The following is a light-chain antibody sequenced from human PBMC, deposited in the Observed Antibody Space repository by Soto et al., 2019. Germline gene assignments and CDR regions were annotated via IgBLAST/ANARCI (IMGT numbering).Light chain of an antibody. J-gene: IGLJ1*01. Sequence: QSALTQPASVSGSPGQSITISCTGTSSDIGSYDYVSWYQQHPGKAPKLMLYEVSNRPSGVPDRFSGSKSGNTASLTISGLQAEDEADYYCSLYTSSSTFVFGTGTKVTVL. V-gene: IGLV2-14*01. CDR3: SLYTSSSTFV. CDR1: SSDIGSYDY. CDR2: EVS.